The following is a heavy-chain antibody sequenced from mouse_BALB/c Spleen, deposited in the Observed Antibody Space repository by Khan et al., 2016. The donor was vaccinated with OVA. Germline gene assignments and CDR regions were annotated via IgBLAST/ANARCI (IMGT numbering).Heavy chain of an antibody. Sequence: QVQLQQSGAELMKPGASVKISCKATGYTFSGYWLEWVKQRPGHGLEWIGEILPRSGSRNYNEKFKGKATFTADISSKTTYMQLSSLTSEDSAVYYCARVNYGSRDYFDYWGQGTTLTVSS. CDR2: ILPRSGSR. D-gene: IGHD1-1*01. CDR3: ARVNYGSRDYFDY. V-gene: IGHV1-9*01. CDR1: GYTFSGYW. J-gene: IGHJ2*01.